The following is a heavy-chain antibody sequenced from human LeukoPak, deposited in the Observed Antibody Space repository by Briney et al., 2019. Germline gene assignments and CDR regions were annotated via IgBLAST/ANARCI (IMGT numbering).Heavy chain of an antibody. CDR1: GFNFSVFA. CDR2: ITTRSTTT. CDR3: ARGTGDY. Sequence: PGGSLRLSCAAPGFNFSVFAMNWARQAPGKGLEWVTYITTRSTTTLYADSVKGRFTVSRDNAKNSLYLQLSSLRAEDTAVYYCARGTGDYWGQGTLVAVSS. V-gene: IGHV3-48*01. J-gene: IGHJ4*02.